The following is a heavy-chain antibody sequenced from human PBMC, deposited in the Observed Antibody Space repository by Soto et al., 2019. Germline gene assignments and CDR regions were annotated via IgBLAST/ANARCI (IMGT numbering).Heavy chain of an antibody. J-gene: IGHJ6*02. CDR2: ISYDGSNK. D-gene: IGHD6-19*01. CDR3: VKDGSSGWPYFYDMDV. V-gene: IGHV3-30*18. CDR1: GFTFSNYG. Sequence: SLRLSCAAAGFTFSNYGMHWVRQAPGKGLEWVAVISYDGSNKHYADSVKGRFTISRDNSKNTLYLQMSSLRAEDTAVYYCVKDGSSGWPYFYDMDVWGQGTTVTVSS.